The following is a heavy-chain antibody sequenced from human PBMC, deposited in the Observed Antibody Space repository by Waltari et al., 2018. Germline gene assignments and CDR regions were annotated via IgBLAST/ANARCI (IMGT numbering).Heavy chain of an antibody. D-gene: IGHD5-12*01. Sequence: QVQLVQSGAEVKKPGSSVKVSCKASGGTFSSYAISWVRQAPGQGLEWRGRSIPIFGTANCGQKFQGRVTITAYKATSTAYMELSSRRSEDTAVYYCVRGSGYGFDYWGQGTLVTVSS. CDR3: VRGSGYGFDY. J-gene: IGHJ4*02. V-gene: IGHV1-69*08. CDR1: GGTFSSYA. CDR2: SIPIFGTA.